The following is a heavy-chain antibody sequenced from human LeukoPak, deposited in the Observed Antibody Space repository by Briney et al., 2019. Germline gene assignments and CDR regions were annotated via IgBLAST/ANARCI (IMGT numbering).Heavy chain of an antibody. CDR1: GFTFNIYW. D-gene: IGHD3-22*01. CDR2: ISSDGSIT. Sequence: GGSLRLSCAASGFTFNIYWMHWVRQAPGKGLVWVSLISSDGSITGYADSVKGRFTISRDNAKNTVYLQMNSLRVEDTAVYYCARRVGSSESSYYFDYWGQGTLVTVSS. CDR3: ARRVGSSESSYYFDY. J-gene: IGHJ4*02. V-gene: IGHV3-74*01.